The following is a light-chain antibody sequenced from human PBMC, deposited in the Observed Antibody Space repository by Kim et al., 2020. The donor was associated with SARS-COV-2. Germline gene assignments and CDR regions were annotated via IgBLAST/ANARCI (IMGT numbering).Light chain of an antibody. CDR3: HQRSNWLWT. CDR1: QSVYSY. CDR2: DAS. J-gene: IGKJ1*01. Sequence: SSPWARATLSGRASQSVYSYLAWYQQKPGQAPRLLIYDASNRATGIPARFSGSGSGTDFTLTINSLEPEDFAIYYCHQRSNWLWTFGQGTKVDIK. V-gene: IGKV3-11*01.